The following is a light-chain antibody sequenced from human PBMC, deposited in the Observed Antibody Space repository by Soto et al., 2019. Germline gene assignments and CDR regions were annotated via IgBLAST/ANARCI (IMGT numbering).Light chain of an antibody. Sequence: DLQMTQSPSSLSASVGDRVTITCRASQSISSYLTWYQHKPGKAPKLLIYAASSLQSGVPSRFSGSVSGTDFTLTISSLQPEDFATYYCQQSYSTPRTFGQGTKVEIK. CDR3: QQSYSTPRT. V-gene: IGKV1-39*01. J-gene: IGKJ1*01. CDR1: QSISSY. CDR2: AAS.